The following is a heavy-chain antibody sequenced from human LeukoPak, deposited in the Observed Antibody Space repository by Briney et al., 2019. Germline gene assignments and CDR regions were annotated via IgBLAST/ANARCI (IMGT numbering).Heavy chain of an antibody. D-gene: IGHD3-22*01. CDR3: ARPYYDSSGYHDAFDI. J-gene: IGHJ3*02. Sequence: PSETLSLTCTVSGGSISNYYWNWIRQPPGRGLEWIGYIYYSGSTNYNPSLKSRVTISVDTSKNQFSLKLSSVTAADTAVYYCARPYYDSSGYHDAFDIWGQGTMVTVSS. CDR2: IYYSGST. CDR1: GGSISNYY. V-gene: IGHV4-59*01.